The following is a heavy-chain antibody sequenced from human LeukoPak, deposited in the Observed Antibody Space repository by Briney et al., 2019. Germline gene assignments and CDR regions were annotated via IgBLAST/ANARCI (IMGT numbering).Heavy chain of an antibody. V-gene: IGHV3-23*01. CDR1: GFTFSSYA. CDR3: ARNENSGWGYFDY. CDR2: ISGSDGRT. Sequence: GGSLRLSCVASGFTFSSYAMSWVRQAPGKGLDWVSAISGSDGRTYYADSVKGRFTISRDNSKNTLYLQMNSLRAEDTAVYYCARNENSGWGYFDYWGQGTLVTVSS. J-gene: IGHJ4*02. D-gene: IGHD5-12*01.